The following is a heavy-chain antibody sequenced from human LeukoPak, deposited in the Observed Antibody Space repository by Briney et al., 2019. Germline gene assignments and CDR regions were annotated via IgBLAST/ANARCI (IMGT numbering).Heavy chain of an antibody. CDR3: ARGPVRPYYYYYMDV. V-gene: IGHV4-4*09. Sequence: PSETLSLTCTVSGGSISSYYWSWIRQPPGKGLEWIGYIYTSGSTNYNPSLKSRVTISVDTSKNQFSLKLSSVTAAETAVYYFARGPVRPYYYYYMDVWAKGTTVTVSS. D-gene: IGHD3-22*01. CDR1: GGSISSYY. CDR2: IYTSGST. J-gene: IGHJ6*03.